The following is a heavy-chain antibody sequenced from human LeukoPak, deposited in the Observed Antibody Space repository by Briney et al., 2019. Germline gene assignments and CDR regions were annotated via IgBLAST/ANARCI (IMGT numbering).Heavy chain of an antibody. Sequence: GGSLRLSCAASGFTLSSYSMNWVRQAPGKGLEWVSSISSSSSYIYYADSVKGRFTISRDDPHNTLYLQMNSLRAEDTAVYFCARGGVDYYGSGTYYLMYYFDYWGQGALVTVSS. J-gene: IGHJ4*02. CDR1: GFTLSSYS. CDR3: ARGGVDYYGSGTYYLMYYFDY. CDR2: ISSSSSYI. V-gene: IGHV3-21*04. D-gene: IGHD3-10*01.